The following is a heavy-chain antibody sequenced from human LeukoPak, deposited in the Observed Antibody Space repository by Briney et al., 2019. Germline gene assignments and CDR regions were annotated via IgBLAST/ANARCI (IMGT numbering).Heavy chain of an antibody. J-gene: IGHJ4*02. CDR2: ISGSGGST. D-gene: IGHD6-6*01. CDR1: GFTFSSYA. V-gene: IGHV3-23*01. CDR3: AKDPLQYSSSSDVY. Sequence: GGSLGLSCAASGFTFSSYAMSWVRQAPGKGLEWVSAISGSGGSTYYADSVKGRFTISRDNSKNTLYLQMNSLRAEDTAVYYCAKDPLQYSSSSDVYWGQGTLVTVSS.